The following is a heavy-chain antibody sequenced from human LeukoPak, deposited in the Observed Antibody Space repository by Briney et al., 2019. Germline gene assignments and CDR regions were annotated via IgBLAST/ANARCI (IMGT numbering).Heavy chain of an antibody. Sequence: GGSLRLSCTVSGFTVSSNYMSWVRQAPGKGLEWVSVIYSGGSTYYADSVKGRFTIYRDNSKNTLYLQMNSLRAEDTAVYYCARGGPAAGRFDYWGQGTLVTVSS. J-gene: IGHJ4*02. CDR2: IYSGGST. CDR3: ARGGPAAGRFDY. V-gene: IGHV3-66*01. CDR1: GFTVSSNY. D-gene: IGHD6-13*01.